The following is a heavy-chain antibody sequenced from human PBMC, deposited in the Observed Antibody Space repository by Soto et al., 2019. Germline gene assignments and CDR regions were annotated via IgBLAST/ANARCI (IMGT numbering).Heavy chain of an antibody. Sequence: GASVKVSCKASGGTFSSYAISWVRQAPGRGLEWMGGIIPIFGTANYAQKFQGRVTITADESTSTAYMELSSLRSEDTAVYYCARDGSIVGATQFDYWGQGTLVTVSS. J-gene: IGHJ4*02. CDR3: ARDGSIVGATQFDY. CDR1: GGTFSSYA. D-gene: IGHD1-26*01. V-gene: IGHV1-69*13. CDR2: IIPIFGTA.